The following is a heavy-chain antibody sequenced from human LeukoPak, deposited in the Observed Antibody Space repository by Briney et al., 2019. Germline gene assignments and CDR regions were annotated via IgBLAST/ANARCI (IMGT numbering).Heavy chain of an antibody. D-gene: IGHD6-13*01. CDR1: GFTFTNYA. CDR2: ISGRGT. V-gene: IGHV3-23*01. CDR3: ASLPGGKTAALEFDL. J-gene: IGHJ2*01. Sequence: GGSLRLSCAASGFTFTNYALIWVRQAPGKGLEWVSAISGRGTVYADAVKGRFTVSRDNSKNTLYLQMNSLRAEDTAVYYCASLPGGKTAALEFDLRGRGTLVTVSS.